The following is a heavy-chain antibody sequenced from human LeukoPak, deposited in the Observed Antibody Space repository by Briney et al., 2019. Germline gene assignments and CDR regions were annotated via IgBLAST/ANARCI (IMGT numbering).Heavy chain of an antibody. CDR1: GFTFSSYW. CDR3: ARTHYDSSGYYPGAFDI. Sequence: PGGSLRLSCAASGFTFSSYWMSWVRQAPGKGLEWVANIKQDGSEKYYVDSVKGRFTISRDNAKNSLYLQMNSLRAEDTAVYYCARTHYDSSGYYPGAFDIWGQGTMVTVSS. J-gene: IGHJ3*02. CDR2: IKQDGSEK. V-gene: IGHV3-7*01. D-gene: IGHD3-22*01.